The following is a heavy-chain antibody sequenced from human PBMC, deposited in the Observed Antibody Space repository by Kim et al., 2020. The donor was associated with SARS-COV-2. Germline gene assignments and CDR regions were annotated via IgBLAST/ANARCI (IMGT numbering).Heavy chain of an antibody. D-gene: IGHD3-16*01. V-gene: IGHV6-1*01. CDR3: VRDRTYVDAFDI. J-gene: IGHJ3*02. Sequence: SQTLSLTCAISGDSVSSSSAAWSWIRQSPSRGLEWLGRTYHRSKWYTDYALSVKSRITISPDTSKNQFSLQLNSVTPEDTAVYYCVRDRTYVDAFDIWGQGTMVTVSS. CDR1: GDSVSSSSAA. CDR2: TYHRSKWYT.